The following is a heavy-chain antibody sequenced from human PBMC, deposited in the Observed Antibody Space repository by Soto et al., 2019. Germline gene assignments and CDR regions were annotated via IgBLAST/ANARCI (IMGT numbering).Heavy chain of an antibody. CDR1: GFTFSGYV. D-gene: IGHD3-10*01. J-gene: IGHJ4*02. CDR3: ANRNDYGSGSYFPFDH. V-gene: IGHV3-23*01. CDR2: ISGSGGST. Sequence: GGSLRLSCAASGFTFSGYVMSWVRQSPGKGLEWVSSISGSGGSTYYADSVKGRFTISRDNSKNTLYLQMSSLRAEDTAVYYCANRNDYGSGSYFPFDHWGQGTLVTVSS.